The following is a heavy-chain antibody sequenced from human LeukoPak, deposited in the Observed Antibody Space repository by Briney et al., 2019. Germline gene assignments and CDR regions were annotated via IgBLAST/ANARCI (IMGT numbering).Heavy chain of an antibody. D-gene: IGHD6-19*01. Sequence: PSETMSLTSTVYSGSLSGYYCSWIRQPQGKALEWIGFIYYSGSTDYNPSLKTRVTISVATSKNQFSLNLSSVTASDTAIYYCASTKLGYSSGWHWGQGTLVTVSS. CDR1: SGSLSGYY. V-gene: IGHV4-59*08. J-gene: IGHJ4*02. CDR3: ASTKLGYSSGWH. CDR2: IYYSGST.